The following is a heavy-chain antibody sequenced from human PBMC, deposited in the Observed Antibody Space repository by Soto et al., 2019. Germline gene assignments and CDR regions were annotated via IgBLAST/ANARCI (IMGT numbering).Heavy chain of an antibody. CDR1: GYSVISYW. D-gene: IGHD3-22*01. CDR3: ARYYYDSSGYYTAGAAFFDY. J-gene: IGHJ4*02. Sequence: EPHPVSYKGSGYSVISYWSGLVRQITGKGLEWMGTIYPGDSDTRDSPSFQGQVTISADKSISTAYLQWSSLKASDTAMYYCARYYYDSSGYYTAGAAFFDYWGQGTLVTVSS. V-gene: IGHV5-51*01. CDR2: IYPGDSDT.